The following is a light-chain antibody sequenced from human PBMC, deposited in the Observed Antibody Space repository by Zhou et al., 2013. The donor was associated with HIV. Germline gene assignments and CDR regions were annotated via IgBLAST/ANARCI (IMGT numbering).Light chain of an antibody. CDR2: DAS. J-gene: IGKJ2*01. CDR3: QQYNSYSYT. V-gene: IGKV1-33*01. Sequence: DIQMTQSPSSLSASVGDRVTITCRASQSISSYLNWYQQKPGKAPKLLIYDASNLETGVPSRFSGSGSGTEFTLTISSLQPDDFATYYCQQYNSYSYTFGQGTKLEIK. CDR1: QSISSY.